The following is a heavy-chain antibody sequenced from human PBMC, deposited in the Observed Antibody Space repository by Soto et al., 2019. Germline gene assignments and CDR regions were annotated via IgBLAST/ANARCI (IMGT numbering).Heavy chain of an antibody. D-gene: IGHD6-13*01. J-gene: IGHJ6*03. CDR3: ARDPKTGIAAAGKNSYYYMDV. CDR1: GFTFSSYS. CDR2: ISSSSSTI. Sequence: GGSLRLSCAASGFTFSSYSMNWVRQAPGKGLEWVSYISSSSSTIYYADSVKGRFTISRDNAKNSLYLQMNSLRAEDTAVYYCARDPKTGIAAAGKNSYYYMDVWGKGTTVTVSS. V-gene: IGHV3-48*01.